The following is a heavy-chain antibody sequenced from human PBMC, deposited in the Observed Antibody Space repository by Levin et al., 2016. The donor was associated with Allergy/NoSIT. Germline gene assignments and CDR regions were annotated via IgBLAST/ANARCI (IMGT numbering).Heavy chain of an antibody. V-gene: IGHV4-59*08. Sequence: SETLSLTCTVSGGSLSSYHWSWIRQPPGKGLEWIGYIYYSGSSYFNPSLKSRVTMFADTSKNQFSLKLSSVTAADTAIYYCARRDSSGWAWYFDLWGRGTLVTVSP. J-gene: IGHJ2*01. CDR2: IYYSGSS. CDR1: GGSLSSYH. CDR3: ARRDSSGWAWYFDL. D-gene: IGHD3-22*01.